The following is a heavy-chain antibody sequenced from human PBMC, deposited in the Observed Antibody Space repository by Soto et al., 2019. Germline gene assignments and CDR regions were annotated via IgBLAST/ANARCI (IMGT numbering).Heavy chain of an antibody. CDR1: GFSFDTYA. CDR2: ISGSGGNT. CDR3: AKLGMTTINRDY. D-gene: IGHD5-12*01. J-gene: IGHJ4*02. Sequence: EAQLLESGGGLVQPGGSLRVSCAASGFSFDTYAMSWVRQAPGKGLEWVSTISGSGGNTYYADSVKGRFTISRDNSKNNLYLQMTSLRAADTALYYCAKLGMTTINRDYWGQGTKVTVSS. V-gene: IGHV3-23*01.